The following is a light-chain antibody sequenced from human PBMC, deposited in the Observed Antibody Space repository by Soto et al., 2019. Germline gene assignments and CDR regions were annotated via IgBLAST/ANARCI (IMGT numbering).Light chain of an antibody. CDR1: QSVSSY. CDR3: QQRSNWPPA. V-gene: IGKV3-11*01. CDR2: DAS. J-gene: IGKJ4*01. Sequence: IVLTQSPATLSLSPGERATLSCRASQSVSSYLAWYQQKPGQAPRLLIYDASNRATGIPARFSGSGSGTDFTLTISSLEPEDFAVYYCQQRSNWPPAVGGGTKV.